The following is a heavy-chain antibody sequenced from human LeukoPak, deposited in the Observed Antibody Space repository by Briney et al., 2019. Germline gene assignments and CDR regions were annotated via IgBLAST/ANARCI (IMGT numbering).Heavy chain of an antibody. Sequence: GASVKVSCKASGYTFIDYYIHWVRQAPGQGLEWMGIINPSGGSTSYAQKFQGRVTMTRDTSTSTVYMELSSLRSEDTAVYYCASSIAAAATEWFDPWGQGTLVTVSS. D-gene: IGHD6-13*01. CDR3: ASSIAAAATEWFDP. CDR1: GYTFIDYY. J-gene: IGHJ5*02. CDR2: INPSGGST. V-gene: IGHV1-46*01.